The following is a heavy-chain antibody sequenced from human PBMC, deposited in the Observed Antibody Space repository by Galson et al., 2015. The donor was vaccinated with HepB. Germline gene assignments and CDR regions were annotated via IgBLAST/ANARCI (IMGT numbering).Heavy chain of an antibody. CDR3: ARNCRRFLEWRIFDY. J-gene: IGHJ4*02. CDR1: GGSFSGYY. Sequence: LSLTCAVYGGSFSGYYWSWIRQPPGKGLEWIGEINHSGSTNYNPSLKSRVTISVDTSKNQFSLKLSSVTAADTAVYYCARNCRRFLEWRIFDYWGQGTLVTVSS. V-gene: IGHV4-34*01. D-gene: IGHD3-3*01. CDR2: INHSGST.